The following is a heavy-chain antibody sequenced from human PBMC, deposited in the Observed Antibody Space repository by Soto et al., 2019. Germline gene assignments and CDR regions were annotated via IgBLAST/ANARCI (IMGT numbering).Heavy chain of an antibody. D-gene: IGHD6-6*01. Sequence: QVQLQESGPGLVEPSQTLSLTCTVSGGSISSGGYYWSWIRQHPGKGLEWIGYIYYSGSTYYNPSLKSRVIISVDTSKNQFSLKVSSVTAAATAVYYCASLYSSSSMFDYWGQGTLVTVFS. V-gene: IGHV4-31*03. CDR3: ASLYSSSSMFDY. J-gene: IGHJ4*02. CDR1: GGSISSGGYY. CDR2: IYYSGST.